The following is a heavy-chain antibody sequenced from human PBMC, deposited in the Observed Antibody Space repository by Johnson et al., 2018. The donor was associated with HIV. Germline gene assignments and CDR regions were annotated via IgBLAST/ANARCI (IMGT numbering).Heavy chain of an antibody. CDR2: IYSGGST. CDR3: AKDSDKWAISGDDAFDI. D-gene: IGHD1-26*01. Sequence: EVHLVESGGGLVQPGGSLRLSCAASGFTVSSNYMSWVRQAPGKGLEWVSIIYSGGSTYYADSVKGRFTFSRDNSKNTLYLQMNSLRAEDTAVYYCAKDSDKWAISGDDAFDIWGQGTMVTVSS. V-gene: IGHV3-66*02. J-gene: IGHJ3*02. CDR1: GFTVSSNY.